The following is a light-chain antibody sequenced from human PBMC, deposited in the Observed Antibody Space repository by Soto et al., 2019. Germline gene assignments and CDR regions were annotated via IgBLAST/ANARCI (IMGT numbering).Light chain of an antibody. CDR2: GAS. CDR1: QSVSDY. J-gene: IGKJ4*01. V-gene: IGKV3-11*01. Sequence: EITLTQSPGTLSLSPGERATLSCRASQSVSDYLAWYQQKAGQPPRVLIYGASNRATDIPARFSGSGSGTDFTLTISRPEPEDSAVYYCQQRSKLPRTFGGGTRVEIK. CDR3: QQRSKLPRT.